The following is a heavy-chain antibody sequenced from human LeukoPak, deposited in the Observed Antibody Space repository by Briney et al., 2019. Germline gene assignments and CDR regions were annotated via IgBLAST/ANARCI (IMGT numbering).Heavy chain of an antibody. CDR2: LYYSGST. CDR3: ARRYCSSTTCYVHFDY. CDR1: GGSISSSSYY. J-gene: IGHJ4*02. Sequence: SETLSLTCTVSGGSISSSSYYWGWIRQPPGKGLEWIGSLYYSGSTYYNPSLKSRVTISVDTSKNQFSLKLSSVTAPDKAVYYCARRYCSSTTCYVHFDYWGQGTLVTVSS. D-gene: IGHD2-2*01. V-gene: IGHV4-39*01.